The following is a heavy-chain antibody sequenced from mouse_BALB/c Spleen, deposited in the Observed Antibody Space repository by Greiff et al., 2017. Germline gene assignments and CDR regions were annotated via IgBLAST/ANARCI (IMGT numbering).Heavy chain of an antibody. V-gene: IGHV1-4*02. Sequence: QVQLQQSAAELARPGASVKMSCKASGYTFTSYTMHWVKQRPGQGLEWIGYINPSSGYTEYNQKFKDKTTLTADKSSSTAYMQLSSLTSEDSAVYYCARRRYEDYFDYWGQGTTLTVSS. CDR3: ARRRYEDYFDY. J-gene: IGHJ2*01. CDR2: INPSSGYT. D-gene: IGHD2-14*01. CDR1: GYTFTSYT.